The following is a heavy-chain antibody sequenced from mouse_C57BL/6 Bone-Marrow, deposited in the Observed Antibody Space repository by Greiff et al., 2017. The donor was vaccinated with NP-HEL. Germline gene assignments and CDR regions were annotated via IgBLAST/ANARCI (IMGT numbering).Heavy chain of an antibody. CDR3: ASEGVFAY. CDR2: IWSGGST. Sequence: QVQLQQSGPGLVQPSQSLSITCTVSGFSLTSYGVHWVRQSPGKGLEWLGVIWSGGSTDYNAAFISRLSISKDNSKSQVFFKMNSLQADDTAIYYCASEGVFAYWGQGTLVTVSA. J-gene: IGHJ3*01. CDR1: GFSLTSYG. V-gene: IGHV2-2*01.